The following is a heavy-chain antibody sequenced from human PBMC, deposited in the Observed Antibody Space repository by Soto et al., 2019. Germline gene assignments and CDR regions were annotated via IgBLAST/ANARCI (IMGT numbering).Heavy chain of an antibody. Sequence: ASVKVSCKAFGYSFIDYYIHWVRQAPGQGLEWMGWINPKSGASNYAQKFQGRVNVTGDTSLSAAYMELSSLTSDDTAVYYCTIELSTYNWFDPWGQGTQVTVSS. J-gene: IGHJ5*02. CDR2: INPKSGAS. D-gene: IGHD3-10*01. CDR1: GYSFIDYY. CDR3: TIELSTYNWFDP. V-gene: IGHV1-2*02.